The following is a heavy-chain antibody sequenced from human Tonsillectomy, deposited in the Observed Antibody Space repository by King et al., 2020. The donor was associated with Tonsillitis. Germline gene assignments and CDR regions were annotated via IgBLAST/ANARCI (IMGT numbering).Heavy chain of an antibody. CDR3: VKEAGPLAPFDS. J-gene: IGHJ4*02. CDR2: IANDGTNQ. Sequence: VQLVESGGGVVQPGTSLTLSCAPSGFVFSNFGMHWVRQAPGKGLEWVAVIANDGTNQDYIDSVKGRFIVSRDNSGNTLYLHMNSLRVEDTAIYYCVKEAGPLAPFDSWGQGALVIVSS. V-gene: IGHV3-33*05. CDR1: GFVFSNFG. D-gene: IGHD5-12*01.